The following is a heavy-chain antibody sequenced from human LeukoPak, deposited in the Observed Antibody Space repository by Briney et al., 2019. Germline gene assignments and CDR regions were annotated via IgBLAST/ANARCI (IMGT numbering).Heavy chain of an antibody. J-gene: IGHJ4*02. V-gene: IGHV1-2*02. CDR1: GYTFTCYY. Sequence: ASVKVSCKASGYTFTCYYIHWVRQAPGQGLEWMGWINPNSGATNNAQKFQGRVTVSRDTSISTTYMELSRLGSDDMAVYYCARSGITTIPNFDYWGQGTLVTVSS. CDR3: ARSGITTIPNFDY. CDR2: INPNSGAT. D-gene: IGHD3-22*01.